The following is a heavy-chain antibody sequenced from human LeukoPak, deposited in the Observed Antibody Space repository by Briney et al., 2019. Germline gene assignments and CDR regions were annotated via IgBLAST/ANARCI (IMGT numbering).Heavy chain of an antibody. CDR2: FYYSGST. J-gene: IGHJ6*02. CDR1: GGITSCYY. D-gene: IGHD3-16*02. Sequence: SETPYVTLTAYGGITSCYYWSWFRQPPAMGKEWNGYFYYSGSTNYKPSLNCRVTISVDTSKDQFAVELSSVTAADTGVYYCASSRHYDYVWGSYRYVGTDYYYGMDVWGQGTTVTVSS. CDR3: ASSRHYDYVWGSYRYVGTDYYYGMDV. V-gene: IGHV4-59*01.